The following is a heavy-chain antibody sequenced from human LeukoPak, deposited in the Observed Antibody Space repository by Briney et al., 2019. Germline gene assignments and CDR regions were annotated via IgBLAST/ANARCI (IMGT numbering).Heavy chain of an antibody. CDR1: GYTFTSYG. J-gene: IGHJ6*02. D-gene: IGHD3-10*01. V-gene: IGHV1-18*01. Sequence: ASVKVSCKASGYTFTSYGISWVRQAPGQGLEWMGCISAYNGNTNYAQKLQGRVTMTTDTSTSTAYMELRSLRSDDTAVYYCARDIGPERFGEDYGMDVWGQGTTVTVSS. CDR2: ISAYNGNT. CDR3: ARDIGPERFGEDYGMDV.